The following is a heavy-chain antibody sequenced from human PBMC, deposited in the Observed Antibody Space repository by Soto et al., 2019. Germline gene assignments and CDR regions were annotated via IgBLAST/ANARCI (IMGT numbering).Heavy chain of an antibody. CDR1: GFTFSGSA. Sequence: GGSLRLACAASGFTFSGSAMPWVRQASGKGLEWVGRIRSKANSYATAYAASVKGRFTISRDDSKNTAYLHMNRLKTEDTAVYYCTRRPLDEGYSSRISFDPSGQGT. V-gene: IGHV3-73*01. D-gene: IGHD4-4*01. CDR2: IRSKANSYAT. CDR3: TRRPLDEGYSSRISFDP. J-gene: IGHJ5*02.